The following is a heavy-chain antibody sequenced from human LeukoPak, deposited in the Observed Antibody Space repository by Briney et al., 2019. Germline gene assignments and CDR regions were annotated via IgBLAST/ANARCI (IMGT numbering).Heavy chain of an antibody. CDR1: GGTFSSYA. V-gene: IGHV1-69*13. CDR3: ARYYGDYASTAFDI. J-gene: IGHJ3*02. Sequence: ASVKVSCKASGGTFSSYAISWVRQAPGQGLEWMGEIIPIFGTANYAQKFQGRVTITADESTSTAYMELSSLRSEDTAVYYCARYYGDYASTAFDIWGQGTMVTVSS. CDR2: IIPIFGTA. D-gene: IGHD4-17*01.